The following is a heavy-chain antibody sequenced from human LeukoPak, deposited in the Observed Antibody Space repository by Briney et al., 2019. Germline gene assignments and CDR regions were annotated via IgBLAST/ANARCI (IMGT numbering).Heavy chain of an antibody. CDR3: ARAERGYSYGYLWFDP. D-gene: IGHD5-18*01. J-gene: IGHJ5*02. Sequence: PGGSLRLSCAASGFSFTSYAMNWVRQAPGKGLEWVSAISGSGRSTYSADSVRGRFTTSRDNSKNILYLQMNSLRAEDTAVYYCARAERGYSYGYLWFDPWGQGTLVTVSS. CDR1: GFSFTSYA. CDR2: ISGSGRST. V-gene: IGHV3-23*01.